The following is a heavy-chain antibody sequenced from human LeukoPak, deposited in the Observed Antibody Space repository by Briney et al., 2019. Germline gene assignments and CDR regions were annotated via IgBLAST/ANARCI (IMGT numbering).Heavy chain of an antibody. J-gene: IGHJ4*02. CDR3: AKVKWKLIGYFDY. CDR2: LTGDGGT. V-gene: IGHV3-23*01. CDR1: GFTFSTYR. D-gene: IGHD1-20*01. Sequence: GGSLRLSCAASGFTFSTYRMSWVRQAPGKGLEWVSVLTGDGGTYYADSVKGRFTNSRDDSKNTLFLQMNSLRAEDTAVYFCAKVKWKLIGYFDYWGQGTLVTVSS.